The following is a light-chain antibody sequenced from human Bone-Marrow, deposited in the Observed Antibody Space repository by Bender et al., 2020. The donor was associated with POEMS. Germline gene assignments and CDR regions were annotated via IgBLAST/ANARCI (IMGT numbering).Light chain of an antibody. J-gene: IGLJ2*01. CDR1: SSNIGAGFD. CDR3: CSFAGSYPVV. Sequence: QSVLTQPPSVSGAPGQRVTIPCTGNSSNIGAGFDVNWYQQLPGIAPKLLIFANTGRPSGVPDRFSGSKSGNTASLTISGLRPEDEAYYYCCSFAGSYPVVFGGGTKLTVL. V-gene: IGLV1-40*01. CDR2: ANT.